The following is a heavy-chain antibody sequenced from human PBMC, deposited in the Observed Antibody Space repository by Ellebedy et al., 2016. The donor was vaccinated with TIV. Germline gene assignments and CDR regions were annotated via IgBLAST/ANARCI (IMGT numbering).Heavy chain of an antibody. D-gene: IGHD3-10*01. CDR3: ARWFGELLYVRWFDP. Sequence: SETLSLTCTVSGDSISRSSYYWGWIRQPPGKGLEWIGSIYYTGSTDYNPSLKSRVAISADTSKNQFSLRLSSVTAADTAVYYCARWFGELLYVRWFDPWGQGTLVTV. CDR2: IYYTGST. V-gene: IGHV4-39*01. CDR1: GDSISRSSYY. J-gene: IGHJ5*02.